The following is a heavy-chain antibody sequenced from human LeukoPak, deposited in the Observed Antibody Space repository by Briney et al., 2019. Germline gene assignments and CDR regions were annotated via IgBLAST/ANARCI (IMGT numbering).Heavy chain of an antibody. V-gene: IGHV4-31*03. CDR3: ARSQQQLVLFDY. D-gene: IGHD6-13*01. CDR1: GGSISSGGYY. Sequence: KSSETLSLTCTVSGGSISSGGYYWSWIRQHPGKGLEWIGYIYYSGSTYYNPSLKSRVTISVDTSKNQFSLKLSSVTAADTAVYYCARSQQQLVLFDYWGQGTLVTVSS. J-gene: IGHJ4*02. CDR2: IYYSGST.